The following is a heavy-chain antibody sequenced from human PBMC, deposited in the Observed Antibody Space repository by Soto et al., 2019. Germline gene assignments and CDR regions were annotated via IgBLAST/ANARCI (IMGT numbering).Heavy chain of an antibody. V-gene: IGHV2-5*02. J-gene: IGHJ5*02. CDR2: IYWDDDK. Sequence: QITLKESGPTLVKPTQTLTLTCTFSGFSLSTSGVGVGWIRQPPGKALEWLALIYWDDDKRYSPSLKSRLTITKDTSKNQVVLTMTTMDPVDTATDYCAHRLRGYCISTSCYALGFDPWGQGTLVTVSS. CDR1: GFSLSTSGVG. D-gene: IGHD2-2*01. CDR3: AHRLRGYCISTSCYALGFDP.